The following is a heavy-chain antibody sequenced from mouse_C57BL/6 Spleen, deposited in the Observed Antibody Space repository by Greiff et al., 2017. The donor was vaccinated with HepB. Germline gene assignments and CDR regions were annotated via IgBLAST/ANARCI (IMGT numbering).Heavy chain of an antibody. Sequence: QVQLQQSGAELAKPGASVKLSCKASGYTFTSYWMHWVKQRPGQGLEWIGYINPSSGYTKYNQKFKDEATLTADKSSSTAYMQLSSLTYEDSAVYYCASGTTVGGFDYWGQGTTLTVSS. V-gene: IGHV1-7*01. J-gene: IGHJ2*01. D-gene: IGHD1-1*01. CDR3: ASGTTVGGFDY. CDR2: INPSSGYT. CDR1: GYTFTSYW.